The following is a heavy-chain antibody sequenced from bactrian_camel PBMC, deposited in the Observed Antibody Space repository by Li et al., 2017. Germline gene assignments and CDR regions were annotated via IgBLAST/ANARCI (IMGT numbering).Heavy chain of an antibody. CDR1: GLTSDEAD. J-gene: IGHJ4*01. CDR3: AVYDAYAGRCSFREDYYDY. V-gene: IGHV3S63*01. D-gene: IGHD2*01. Sequence: QLVESGGGSVRAGGSLRLSCTASGLTSDEADMGWYRQGPGNPCELVSYVSRDGSTYYADSAKGRFTISQDNASKTVVLQMKSLKAEDTAMYHCAVYDAYAGRCSFREDYYDYWGPGTQVTVS. CDR2: VSRDGST.